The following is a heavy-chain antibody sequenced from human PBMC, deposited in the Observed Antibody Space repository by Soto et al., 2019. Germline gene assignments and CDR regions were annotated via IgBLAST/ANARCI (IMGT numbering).Heavy chain of an antibody. Sequence: SETLSLTCTVSGGSISSGDYYWSWIRQPPGKGLEWIGYIYYSGSTYYNPSLKSRVTISVDTSKNQFSLKLSSVTAADTAVYYCARGDCGGDCYYDENWFDPWGQGTLVTVSS. CDR1: GGSISSGDYY. CDR3: ARGDCGGDCYYDENWFDP. D-gene: IGHD2-21*02. V-gene: IGHV4-30-4*01. J-gene: IGHJ5*02. CDR2: IYYSGST.